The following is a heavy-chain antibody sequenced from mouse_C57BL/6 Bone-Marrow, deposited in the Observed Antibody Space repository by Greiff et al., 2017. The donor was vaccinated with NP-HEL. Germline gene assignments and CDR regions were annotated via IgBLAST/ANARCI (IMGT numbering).Heavy chain of an antibody. CDR3: ARYYYGSRGWYFDV. CDR1: GYTFTSYW. D-gene: IGHD1-1*01. Sequence: VQLQQPGADLVKPGASVKLSCKASGYTFTSYWMHWVKQRPGRGLEWIGRIDPNSGGTKFNEKFKTKATLTVDKPSSTAYMQLSSLTSEDSEVYYCARYYYGSRGWYFDVWGTGTTVTVSS. J-gene: IGHJ1*03. CDR2: IDPNSGGT. V-gene: IGHV1-72*01.